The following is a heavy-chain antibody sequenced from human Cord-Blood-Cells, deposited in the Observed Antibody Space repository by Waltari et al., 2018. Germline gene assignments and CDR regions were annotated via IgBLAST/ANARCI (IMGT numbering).Heavy chain of an antibody. Sequence: QLQLQESGPGLVKPSETLSLTCTVSGGSISSRSYYWGWIRQPPGKGLEWIESIYYSGSTYYNPSLKSRVTISVDTSKNQFSLKLSSVTAADTAVYYCARHFGSYYAFDIWGQGTMVTVSS. CDR1: GGSISSRSYY. CDR3: ARHFGSYYAFDI. CDR2: IYYSGST. V-gene: IGHV4-39*01. J-gene: IGHJ3*02. D-gene: IGHD1-26*01.